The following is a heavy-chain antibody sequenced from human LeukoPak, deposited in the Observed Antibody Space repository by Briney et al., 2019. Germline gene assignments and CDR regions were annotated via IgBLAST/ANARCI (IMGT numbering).Heavy chain of an antibody. CDR3: AIHPSDSSGYFSY. CDR1: GHTFSSCA. CDR2: IDTKTGNP. Sequence: ASVKVSCKASGHTFSSCAIDWVRQAPGQGLEYMGWIDTKTGNPTYAQGFTGRFVFSLDTSVSTACLQISSLKAEDTAVYYCAIHPSDSSGYFSYWGQGALVTVSS. V-gene: IGHV7-4-1*02. J-gene: IGHJ4*02. D-gene: IGHD3-22*01.